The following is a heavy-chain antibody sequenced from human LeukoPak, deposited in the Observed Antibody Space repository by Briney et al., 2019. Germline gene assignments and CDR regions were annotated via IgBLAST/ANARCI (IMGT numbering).Heavy chain of an antibody. CDR1: GFTFSSYE. Sequence: PGGSLRLSCAASGFTFSSYEMNWVRQAPGKGLEWVSYISSSGTTKYYADSVKGRFTISRDNVKNSLHLQMNSLRAEDTAVYYCARDRGLNSYGLDYWGQGTLVTVSS. V-gene: IGHV3-48*03. CDR2: ISSSGTTK. J-gene: IGHJ4*02. D-gene: IGHD5-18*01. CDR3: ARDRGLNSYGLDY.